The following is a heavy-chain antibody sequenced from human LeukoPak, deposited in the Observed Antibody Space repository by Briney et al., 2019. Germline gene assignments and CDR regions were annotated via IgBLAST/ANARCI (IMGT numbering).Heavy chain of an antibody. CDR1: GFTFSSNA. V-gene: IGHV3-23*01. Sequence: WGSLRLSCAASGFTFSSNAMSWVRQAAGQGLELDSLISGSGGGTYYAHSVKGRFTISRDNSKNTLYLQLNSLRVEDTAVYYCAKNRGAGSHYYYHMNVWGKGTTVTVSS. CDR2: ISGSGGGT. CDR3: AKNRGAGSHYYYHMNV. J-gene: IGHJ6*03. D-gene: IGHD1-26*01.